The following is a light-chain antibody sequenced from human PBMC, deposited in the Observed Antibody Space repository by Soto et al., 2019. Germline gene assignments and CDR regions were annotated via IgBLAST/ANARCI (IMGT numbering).Light chain of an antibody. V-gene: IGLV2-11*01. J-gene: IGLJ1*01. CDR1: GSDVGGYNY. CDR3: CSYAGSYTYV. CDR2: DVT. Sequence: QSALTQPRSVSGSPGQSVTISCTGTGSDVGGYNYVSWYQQYPDKPPKVMIYDVTKRPAGVPDRFSGSKSGNTASLTISGLQADDEADYYCCSYAGSYTYVFGTGT.